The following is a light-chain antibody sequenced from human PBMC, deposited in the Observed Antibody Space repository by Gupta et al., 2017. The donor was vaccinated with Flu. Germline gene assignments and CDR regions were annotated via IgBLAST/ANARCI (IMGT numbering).Light chain of an antibody. J-gene: IGLJ1*01. CDR2: SNN. Sequence: SANVSCTATSTMIGSDFVYWYQHPPAADPNLLIYSNNKRRAAVPARFSGSNSGATAALAISGLRAEEEGDYYCAASDDSRSTYVFGSGTKVTVL. CDR1: STMIGSDF. V-gene: IGLV1-47*02. CDR3: AASDDSRSTYV.